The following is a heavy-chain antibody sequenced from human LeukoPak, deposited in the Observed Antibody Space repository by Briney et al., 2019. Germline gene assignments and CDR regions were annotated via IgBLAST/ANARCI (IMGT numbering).Heavy chain of an antibody. D-gene: IGHD3-22*01. CDR1: GFTFSSYS. CDR3: ARSLLYYYDSSGPYFDY. J-gene: IGHJ4*02. V-gene: IGHV3-48*01. Sequence: GGSLRLSCAASGFTFSSYSMNWVRQAPGKGLEWVSYISSSSSTIYYADSVKGRFTISRDNAKNSLYLQMNSLRAEDTAVYYCARSLLYYYDSSGPYFDYWGKGTLVTVSS. CDR2: ISSSSSTI.